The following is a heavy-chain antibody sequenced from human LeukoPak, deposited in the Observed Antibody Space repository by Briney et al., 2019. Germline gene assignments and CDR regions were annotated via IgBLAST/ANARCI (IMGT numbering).Heavy chain of an antibody. Sequence: ASVKVSCKVSGGIYRITAITWVRQAPGQGLEWMGGIIPMSTTANYAQKFQGRVTITRDDSTSTAYMEVSSLRSEDTALYYCATYAGNTAEYFQHWGQGTLVTVSS. CDR2: IIPMSTTA. J-gene: IGHJ1*01. CDR1: GGIYRITA. D-gene: IGHD4-23*01. V-gene: IGHV1-69*05. CDR3: ATYAGNTAEYFQH.